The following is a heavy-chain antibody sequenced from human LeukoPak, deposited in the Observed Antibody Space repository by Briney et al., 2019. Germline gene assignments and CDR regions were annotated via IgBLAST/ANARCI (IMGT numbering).Heavy chain of an antibody. Sequence: ASVKVSCKASGYSFTSYYMHWVRQAPGQGLEWMGWINPNSGGTNYAQKFQGRVTTTRDTSISTAYMELSRLRSDDTAVYYCARATLQWLVLGGFDPWGQGTLVTVSS. CDR1: GYSFTSYY. V-gene: IGHV1-2*02. CDR2: INPNSGGT. CDR3: ARATLQWLVLGGFDP. D-gene: IGHD6-19*01. J-gene: IGHJ5*02.